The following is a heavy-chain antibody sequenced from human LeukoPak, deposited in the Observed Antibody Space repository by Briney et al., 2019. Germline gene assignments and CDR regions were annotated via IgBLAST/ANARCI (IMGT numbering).Heavy chain of an antibody. J-gene: IGHJ4*02. Sequence: SQTLSLTCAVSGGSISSGGYSWSWIRQPPGKGLEWIGYIYHSGSTYYNPSLKSRVTISVDRSKNQFSLKLSSVTAADTAVYYRARAGGGFDYWGQGTLVTVSS. V-gene: IGHV4-30-2*01. CDR2: IYHSGST. D-gene: IGHD3-10*01. CDR1: GGSISSGGYS. CDR3: ARAGGGFDY.